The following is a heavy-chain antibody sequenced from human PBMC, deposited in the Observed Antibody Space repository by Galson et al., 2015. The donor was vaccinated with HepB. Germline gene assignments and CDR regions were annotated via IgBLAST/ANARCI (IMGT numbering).Heavy chain of an antibody. V-gene: IGHV3-48*01. D-gene: IGHD2-2*01. CDR2: ISSSSSTI. Sequence: SLRLSCAASGFTFSSYAMSWVRQAPGKGLEWVSYISSSSSTIYYADSVKGRFTISRDNAKNSLYLQMNSLRAEDTAVYYCARAPYVWVVPAAPDYWGQGTLVTVSS. J-gene: IGHJ4*02. CDR1: GFTFSSYA. CDR3: ARAPYVWVVPAAPDY.